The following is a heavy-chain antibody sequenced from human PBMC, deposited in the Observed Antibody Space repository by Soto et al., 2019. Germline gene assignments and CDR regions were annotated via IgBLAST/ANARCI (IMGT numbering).Heavy chain of an antibody. CDR3: ARGGDYVSRLFDY. V-gene: IGHV4-59*01. CDR1: GGSISSYY. Sequence: SETLSLTCTVSGGSISSYYWSWIRQPPGKGLEWIGYIYYSGSTNYNPSLKSRVTISVDTSKNQFSLQLSSVTAADTAVYYCARGGDYVSRLFDYWGQGTLATVSS. CDR2: IYYSGST. J-gene: IGHJ4*02. D-gene: IGHD2-21*02.